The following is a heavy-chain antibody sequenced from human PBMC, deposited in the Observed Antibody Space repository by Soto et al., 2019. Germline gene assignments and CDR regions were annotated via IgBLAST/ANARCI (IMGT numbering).Heavy chain of an antibody. Sequence: ASVKVSCKASGYTFTSYGISWVRQAPGQGLEWMGWISAYNGNTNYAQKLQGRVTMTTDTSTSTAYMELRSLRSDDTAVYYCACAAMREVSDPIDSWGQGAPVTVSS. CDR2: ISAYNGNT. CDR1: GYTFTSYG. CDR3: ACAAMREVSDPIDS. D-gene: IGHD2-2*01. V-gene: IGHV1-18*01. J-gene: IGHJ4*02.